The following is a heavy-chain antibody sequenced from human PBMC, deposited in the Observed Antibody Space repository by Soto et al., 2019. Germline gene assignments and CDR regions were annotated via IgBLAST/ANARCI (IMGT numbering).Heavy chain of an antibody. CDR1: GIIFITYV. CDR2: IWFDGSNK. Sequence: GGALRLSCAASGIIFITYVTHWVSQAPGKGLEWVAVIWFDGSNKFYADSVKGRFTISRDNSKNTVSLQMNSLRDEDSAAYYCATTGPYWGQGTLVTVSS. J-gene: IGHJ4*02. CDR3: ATTGPY. V-gene: IGHV3-33*01.